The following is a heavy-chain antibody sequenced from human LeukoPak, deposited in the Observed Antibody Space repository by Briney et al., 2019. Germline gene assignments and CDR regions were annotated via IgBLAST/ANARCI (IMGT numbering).Heavy chain of an antibody. Sequence: SETLSLTCAVYGESFSGYYWSWIRQPPGKGLEWIGEINHSGSTNYNPSLKSRVTISVDTSKNQFSLKLSSVTAADTAVYYCARVWVVPAAIFLNSMDVWGQGTTVTVSS. D-gene: IGHD2-2*02. CDR1: GESFSGYY. CDR3: ARVWVVPAAIFLNSMDV. CDR2: INHSGST. J-gene: IGHJ6*02. V-gene: IGHV4-34*01.